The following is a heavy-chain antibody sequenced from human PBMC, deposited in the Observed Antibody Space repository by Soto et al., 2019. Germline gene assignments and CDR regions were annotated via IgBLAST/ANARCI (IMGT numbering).Heavy chain of an antibody. V-gene: IGHV3-11*01. J-gene: IGHJ4*02. Sequence: QVQLVESGGDLVKPGGSLRLSCAASGYTFSDYYMSWIRQAPGKGLEWISYIDTSGTKIYYADSVKGRFTITRDNAKNSLYLEKNRLRDEETAVYYFARHYDMWSGYLSPVDYWGQGTLVTVSS. CDR1: GYTFSDYY. CDR2: IDTSGTKI. CDR3: ARHYDMWSGYLSPVDY. D-gene: IGHD3-3*01.